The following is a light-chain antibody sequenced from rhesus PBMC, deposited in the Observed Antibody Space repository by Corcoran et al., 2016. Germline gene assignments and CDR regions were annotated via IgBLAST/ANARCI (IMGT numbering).Light chain of an antibody. CDR3: QQHNSHPPT. CDR2: AAS. V-gene: IGKV1-44*01. Sequence: DIHMTQSPSSLSASVGDRVTITCRASQTISSYLAWYQQKPGKVPKLLNYAASSLESGVPSRFSGCGSRTEFTLTLSNLQPKEFATYDCQQHNSHPPTFGQGTKVEIK. CDR1: QTISSY. J-gene: IGKJ1*01.